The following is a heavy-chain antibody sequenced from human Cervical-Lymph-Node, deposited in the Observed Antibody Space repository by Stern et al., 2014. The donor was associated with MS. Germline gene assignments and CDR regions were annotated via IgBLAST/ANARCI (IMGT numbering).Heavy chain of an antibody. CDR2: ISKDGRNK. CDR3: ARERDDALDF. V-gene: IGHV3-30-3*01. J-gene: IGHJ3*01. CDR1: GFTFSSYN. Sequence: VQLVESGGGVVQPGRSLRLSCAVSGFTFSSYNMHWVRQAPGKGTEWVALISKDGRNKYYADSVKGRFTMSRYNSKNTLSLQMNSLRAEDTSVYYCARERDDALDFWGQGTMVTVSS.